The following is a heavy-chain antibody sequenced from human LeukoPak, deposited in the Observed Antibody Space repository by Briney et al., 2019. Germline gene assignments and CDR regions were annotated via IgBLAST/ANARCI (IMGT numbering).Heavy chain of an antibody. CDR1: GGSISSYY. CDR2: IYYSGST. J-gene: IGHJ4*02. D-gene: IGHD3-10*01. V-gene: IGHV4-59*08. Sequence: SETLSLTCTVSGGSISSYYWSWIRQPPGKGLEWIGYIYYSGSTNYNPSLKSRVTISVDTSKNQFSLELSSVTAADTAVYYCARHVRWFGEYHFDYWGQGTLVTVSS. CDR3: ARHVRWFGEYHFDY.